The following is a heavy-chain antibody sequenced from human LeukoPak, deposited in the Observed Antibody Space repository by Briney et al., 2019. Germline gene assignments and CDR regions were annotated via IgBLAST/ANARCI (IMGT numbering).Heavy chain of an antibody. CDR3: ARDEGSRYSSYDQLDY. V-gene: IGHV3-66*01. J-gene: IGHJ4*02. CDR1: GFTVSSNY. CDR2: IYSGGST. Sequence: GGSLRLSCAASGFTVSSNYMSWVRQAPGKGLEWVSVIYSGGSTYYADSVKGRFTISRDNSKNTLYLQMNSLRAEDTAVYYCARDEGSRYSSYDQLDYWGQGTLVTVSS. D-gene: IGHD5-12*01.